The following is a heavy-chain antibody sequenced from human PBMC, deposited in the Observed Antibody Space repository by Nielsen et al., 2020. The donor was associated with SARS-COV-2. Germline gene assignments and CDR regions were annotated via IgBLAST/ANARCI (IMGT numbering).Heavy chain of an antibody. CDR3: VRDSSIVIWSGYPVD. D-gene: IGHD3-3*01. Sequence: GGSLRLSCAASGFTFSSYAMSWVRQAPGKGLEWVSAISGSTGRTHYADSVKGRFTISRDNAKNSLYLQMNSLGAEDTAVYYCVRDSSIVIWSGYPVDWGQGTLVTVSS. CDR1: GFTFSSYA. V-gene: IGHV3-23*01. CDR2: ISGSTGRT. J-gene: IGHJ4*02.